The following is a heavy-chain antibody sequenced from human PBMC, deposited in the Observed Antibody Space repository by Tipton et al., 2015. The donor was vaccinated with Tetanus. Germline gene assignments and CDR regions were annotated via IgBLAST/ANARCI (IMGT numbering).Heavy chain of an antibody. V-gene: IGHV4-4*07. D-gene: IGHD5-12*01. Sequence: TLSLTCTVSGVSISGYYWSWIRQPAGKGLEWIGRVDRSGTTTYNPSLKGRVTMSLDTSKNQFSLKLTSGTAADTAMYYCVRAKLRRGFIGYLYYDLWGRGTLVPVSS. CDR3: VRAKLRRGFIGYLYYDL. J-gene: IGHJ2*01. CDR1: GVSISGYY. CDR2: VDRSGTT.